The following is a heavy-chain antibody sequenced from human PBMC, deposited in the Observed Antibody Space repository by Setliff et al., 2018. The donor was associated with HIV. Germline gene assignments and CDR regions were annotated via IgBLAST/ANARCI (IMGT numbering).Heavy chain of an antibody. CDR3: ARDLHILYSNSGGGFDY. V-gene: IGHV3-11*04. D-gene: IGHD6-6*01. Sequence: GESLKISCAASGFIFSDYYMSWIRQAPGKGLEWVSYISHSGFTIYYADSVKGRFTISRDNAKNSLYLQMNSLRVEDTAVYYCARDLHILYSNSGGGFDYWGQGTLVTVSS. CDR1: GFIFSDYY. CDR2: ISHSGFTI. J-gene: IGHJ4*02.